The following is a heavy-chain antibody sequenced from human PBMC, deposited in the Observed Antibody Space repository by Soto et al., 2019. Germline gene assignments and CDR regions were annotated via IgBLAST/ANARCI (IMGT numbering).Heavy chain of an antibody. V-gene: IGHV4-30-2*01. CDR3: ARELLFYDSDGFSWDDAFDI. CDR2: IYQSGST. CDR1: GGSLSSSAYS. D-gene: IGHD3-22*01. Sequence: QMHLQESGSGLVKPSQTLSLTCAVSGGSLSSSAYSWSWIRQPPGKGLEWIGFIYQSGSTYYNPSLKSRVTMSLDRPKNQFSLKLSSVTAADTAVYYCARELLFYDSDGFSWDDAFDIWGQVTMVTVSS. J-gene: IGHJ3*02.